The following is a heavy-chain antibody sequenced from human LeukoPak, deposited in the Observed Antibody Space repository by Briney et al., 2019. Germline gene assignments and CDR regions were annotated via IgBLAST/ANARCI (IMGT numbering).Heavy chain of an antibody. D-gene: IGHD1-26*01. CDR1: GGSFSGYY. V-gene: IGHV4-34*01. Sequence: SETLSLTCAVYGGSFSGYYWSWIRQPPGKGLEWIGEINHSGSTNYNPSLKSRVTISVDTSKNQFSLKLSSVTAADTAVYYCARVYIHSFDALDIWGQGTMVTVSS. CDR3: ARVYIHSFDALDI. CDR2: INHSGST. J-gene: IGHJ3*02.